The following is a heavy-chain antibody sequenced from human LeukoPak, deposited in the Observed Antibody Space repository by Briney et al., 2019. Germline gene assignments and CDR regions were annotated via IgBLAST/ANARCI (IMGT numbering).Heavy chain of an antibody. D-gene: IGHD1-26*01. V-gene: IGHV1-18*01. CDR1: GYTFTSYG. J-gene: IGHJ6*03. Sequence: ASVKVSCKASGYTFTSYGISWVRQAPGQGLEWMGWISAYNGNTNYAQKLQGRVTMTTDTSTSTAYMELRSLRSDDTAVYYCARSPVVGATLHHYYYMDVWGKGTTVTVSS. CDR3: ARSPVVGATLHHYYYMDV. CDR2: ISAYNGNT.